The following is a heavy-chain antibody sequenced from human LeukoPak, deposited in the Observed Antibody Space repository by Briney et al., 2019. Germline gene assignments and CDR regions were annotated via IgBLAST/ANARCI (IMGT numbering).Heavy chain of an antibody. V-gene: IGHV4-59*08. J-gene: IGHJ2*01. CDR3: ARPSSDRGSGWFFDL. Sequence: SETLSLTCTVSGVSISSFYWSWIRQPPGKGLEWIGYIFHSGTTNYNPSLRSRVTISLDTSKNQFSLRLSSVTAADTAVYYCARPSSDRGSGWFFDLWGRGTLLTVSS. D-gene: IGHD3-10*01. CDR2: IFHSGTT. CDR1: GVSISSFY.